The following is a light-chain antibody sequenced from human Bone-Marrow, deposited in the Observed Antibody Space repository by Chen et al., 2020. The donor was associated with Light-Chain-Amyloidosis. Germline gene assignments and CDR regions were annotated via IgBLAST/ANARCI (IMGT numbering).Light chain of an antibody. J-gene: IGLJ1*01. CDR2: AVS. V-gene: IGLV2-14*01. CDR1: GSDVGAYNY. CDR3: SSFTSSSAYV. Sequence: QSALTQPASVSASPGQSITISCTGTGSDVGAYNYVSWYQQHPGKAPKVMIYAVSNRPSGVCDRCSGSKSGNTASLTISELQAEDEADYYCSSFTSSSAYVFGPGSKVTVL.